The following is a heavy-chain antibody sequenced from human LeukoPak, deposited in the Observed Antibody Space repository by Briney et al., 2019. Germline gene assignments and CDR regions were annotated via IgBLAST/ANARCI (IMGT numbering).Heavy chain of an antibody. Sequence: SETLSLTCTVSGGSISSGDYYWSWIRQPPGKGLEWIGYIYYSGSTYYNPSLKSRVTISVDTSKNQFPLKLSSVTAADTAVYYCARVGVRGVIRYWGQGTLVTVSS. V-gene: IGHV4-30-4*01. J-gene: IGHJ4*02. CDR3: ARVGVRGVIRY. CDR1: GGSISSGDYY. CDR2: IYYSGST. D-gene: IGHD3-10*01.